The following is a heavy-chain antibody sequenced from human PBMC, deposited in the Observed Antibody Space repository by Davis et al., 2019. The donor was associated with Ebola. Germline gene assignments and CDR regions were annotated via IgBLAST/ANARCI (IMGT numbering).Heavy chain of an antibody. CDR1: RDSISPYY. J-gene: IGHJ4*02. CDR3: AHRHQRGSYRFDY. CDR2: IYWDDDN. Sequence: TLSLTCTVSRDSISPYYWSWLRQPPGKALEWLALIYWDDDNRYSPSLKSRLTITKDTSKNQVVLTMTNMDPVDTATYYCAHRHQRGSYRFDYWGQGTLVTVSS. D-gene: IGHD1-26*01. V-gene: IGHV2-5*08.